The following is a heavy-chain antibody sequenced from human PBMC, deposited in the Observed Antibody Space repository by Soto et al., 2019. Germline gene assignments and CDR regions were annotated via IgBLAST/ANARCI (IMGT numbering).Heavy chain of an antibody. D-gene: IGHD3-3*01. CDR1: GFTFSTYG. Sequence: ESGGGLVKPGGSLRLSCAASGFTFSTYGMNWVRQAPGKGLEWVSSISSSSSYIYYADSLKGRFTISRDNAKNSLYLQMNSLRAEDTGVYYYARDFWSGYRGDYYYMDVWDKGTTVTVSS. CDR2: ISSSSSYI. J-gene: IGHJ6*03. CDR3: ARDFWSGYRGDYYYMDV. V-gene: IGHV3-21*06.